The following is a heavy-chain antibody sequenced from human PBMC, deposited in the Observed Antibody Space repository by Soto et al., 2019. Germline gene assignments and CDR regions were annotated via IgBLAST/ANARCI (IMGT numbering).Heavy chain of an antibody. D-gene: IGHD2-2*01. CDR1: VYTFTSYA. CDR2: INAGNGNT. Sequence: ASVKVSCKASVYTFTSYAIHWVRQAPGQRLEWMGWINAGNGNTKYSQKFQGRVTITRDTSASTAYMELSSLRSEDTAVYYCARYLWVWDRTSARGMDVWGQGTTVTVSS. CDR3: ARYLWVWDRTSARGMDV. J-gene: IGHJ6*02. V-gene: IGHV1-3*01.